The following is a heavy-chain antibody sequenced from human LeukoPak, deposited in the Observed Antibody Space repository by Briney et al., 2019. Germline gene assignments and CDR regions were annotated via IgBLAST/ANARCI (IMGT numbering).Heavy chain of an antibody. CDR2: IYYTGNT. J-gene: IGHJ4*02. CDR1: GVSISSSNSY. V-gene: IGHV4-39*01. D-gene: IGHD1-26*01. CDR3: ATSGSYRGVDY. Sequence: SETLSLTCTVSGVSISSSNSYWGWIRQPPGKGLEWIASIYYTGNTYYNTSLKSRVTISIESSKNQISLRLTSVTATDTAMYYCATSGSYRGVDYWGQGTLVTVSS.